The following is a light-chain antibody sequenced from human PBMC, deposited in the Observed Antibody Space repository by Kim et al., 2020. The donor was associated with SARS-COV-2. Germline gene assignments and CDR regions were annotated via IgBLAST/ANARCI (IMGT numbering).Light chain of an antibody. Sequence: PGGTVTLTCGSSTGAVTSGHYPYWFQQKPGQATRTLIYDTSNKHSWTPARFSGSLLGGKAALTLSGVQPEDEAEYYCLLSYSGARVFGGGTQLTVL. J-gene: IGLJ3*02. CDR1: TGAVTSGHY. CDR3: LLSYSGARV. CDR2: DTS. V-gene: IGLV7-46*01.